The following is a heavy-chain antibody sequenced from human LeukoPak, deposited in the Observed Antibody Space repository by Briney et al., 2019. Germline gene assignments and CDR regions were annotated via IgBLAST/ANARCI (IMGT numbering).Heavy chain of an antibody. CDR3: AREGYSSGWYYFDY. CDR2: IGYDGSNI. J-gene: IGHJ4*02. D-gene: IGHD6-19*01. V-gene: IGHV3-30*04. Sequence: GRSLRLSCAASGFTFSGYAMHCVRQAPGKGLEWLAFIGYDGSNIYYADSVKGRFTISRDNSKNTLYLQMNSLRAEDTAVYYCAREGYSSGWYYFDYWGQGTLVTVSS. CDR1: GFTFSGYA.